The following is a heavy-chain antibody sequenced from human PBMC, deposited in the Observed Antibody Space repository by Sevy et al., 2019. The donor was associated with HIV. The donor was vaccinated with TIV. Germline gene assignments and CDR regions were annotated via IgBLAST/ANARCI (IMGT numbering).Heavy chain of an antibody. Sequence: GGSLRLSCAASGFTFSSYGMHWVRQAPGKGLEWVAVISYDGSNKYYADSVKGRFTISRENSKNTLYLQMNSLRAEDTAVYYCAKDRRAARPYYYYYYGMDVWGQGTTVTVSS. CDR1: GFTFSSYG. V-gene: IGHV3-30*18. CDR3: AKDRRAARPYYYYYYGMDV. D-gene: IGHD6-6*01. J-gene: IGHJ6*02. CDR2: ISYDGSNK.